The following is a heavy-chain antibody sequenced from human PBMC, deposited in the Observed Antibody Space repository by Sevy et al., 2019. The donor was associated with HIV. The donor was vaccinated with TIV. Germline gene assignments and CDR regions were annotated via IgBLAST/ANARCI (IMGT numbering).Heavy chain of an antibody. CDR3: ARDPIEYDYGSGSYFDY. CDR1: GFTFSSYW. CDR2: IKQDGSEK. V-gene: IGHV3-7*01. J-gene: IGHJ4*02. Sequence: GGSLRLSCAASGFTFSSYWMSWVRQAPGKGLEWVANIKQDGSEKYYVDSVKGRFTISRDNAKNSLYLQMNSLRAEDTAVYYCARDPIEYDYGSGSYFDYWGQGTLVTVSS. D-gene: IGHD3-10*01.